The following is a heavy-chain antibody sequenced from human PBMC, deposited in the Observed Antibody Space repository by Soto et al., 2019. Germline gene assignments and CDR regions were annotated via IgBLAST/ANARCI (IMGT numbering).Heavy chain of an antibody. CDR2: ISYDGSNK. Sequence: GGSLRLSCAAAGFTFISYAMHCVLQAPGKGLEWVAVISYDGSNKYYADSVKGRFTISRDNSKNTLYLQMNSLRAEDTAVYYCARAGGTPYYFDYWGQGTLVTVSS. CDR3: ARAGGTPYYFDY. V-gene: IGHV3-30-3*01. D-gene: IGHD3-16*01. J-gene: IGHJ4*02. CDR1: GFTFISYA.